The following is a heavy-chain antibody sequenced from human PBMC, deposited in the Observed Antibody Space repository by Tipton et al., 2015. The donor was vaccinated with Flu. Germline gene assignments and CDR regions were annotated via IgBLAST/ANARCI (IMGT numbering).Heavy chain of an antibody. CDR1: SFTFSDNW. CDR2: INQGGSQR. V-gene: IGHV3-7*01. J-gene: IGHJ5*02. CDR3: SISLNS. Sequence: GSLRLSCTVSSFTFSDNWMDWVRQAPGKGLEWVANINQGGSQRYYVDSVKGRFTISRDNAKRSLYLQLDSLRAEDTGVYYCSISLNSWGQGTLVTVPS.